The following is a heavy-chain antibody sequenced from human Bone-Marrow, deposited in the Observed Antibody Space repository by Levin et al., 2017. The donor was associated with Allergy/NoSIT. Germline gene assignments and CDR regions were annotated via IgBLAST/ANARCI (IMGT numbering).Heavy chain of an antibody. J-gene: IGHJ6*04. CDR2: IYYSGST. CDR1: GGAISSDY. V-gene: IGHV4-59*01. D-gene: IGHD3-22*01. Sequence: SQTLSLTCTVSGGAISSDYWSWIRQTPGKGLEWLGFIYYSGSTMYNPSLRSPITISLDTSRNQFSLTLNSVTAADTAVYYCARLQDYTSGFGAHFVDVWGKGTLDTVSS. CDR3: ARLQDYTSGFGAHFVDV.